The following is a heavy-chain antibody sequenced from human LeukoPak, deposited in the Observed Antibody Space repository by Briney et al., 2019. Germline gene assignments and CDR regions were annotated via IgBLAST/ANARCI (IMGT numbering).Heavy chain of an antibody. Sequence: ASVKVSCKASGYTFTSYDINWVRQATGQGLEWMGWMNPNSGNTGYAPKFQSRVTMTRNTSISTAYMELSNLRSEDTAVYYCAREERGRYFDYWAQGTLVTVSS. CDR3: AREERGRYFDY. V-gene: IGHV1-8*01. CDR2: MNPNSGNT. J-gene: IGHJ4*02. D-gene: IGHD3-10*01. CDR1: GYTFTSYD.